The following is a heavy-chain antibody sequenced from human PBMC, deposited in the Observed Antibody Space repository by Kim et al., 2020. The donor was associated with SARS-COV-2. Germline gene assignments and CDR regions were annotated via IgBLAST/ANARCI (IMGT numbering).Heavy chain of an antibody. V-gene: IGHV4-39*02. J-gene: IGHJ4*03. Sequence: SETLSLTCSVSGDSVSKSNYFWGWIRQPPGKGLEWIGSIYYNGNAHYNPSLKTRVSISVDTTKNQISLKLSSVTATDTAAYYCPRGLYAAHGGYFDFCG. CDR2: IYYNGNA. CDR1: GDSVSKSNYF. D-gene: IGHD2-8*01. CDR3: PRGLYAAHGGYFDF.